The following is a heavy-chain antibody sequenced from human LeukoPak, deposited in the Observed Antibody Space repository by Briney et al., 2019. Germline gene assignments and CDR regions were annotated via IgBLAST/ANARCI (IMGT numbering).Heavy chain of an antibody. CDR3: ARGYCSGGSCYSARWFDP. CDR2: ISAYNGNT. CDR1: GYTFTSYG. Sequence: ASVKVSCKASGYTFTSYGISWVRQAPGQGLEWMGWISAYNGNTNYAQKLQGRVAMTTDTSTSTACMELRSLRSDDTAVYYCARGYCSGGSCYSARWFDPWGQGTLVTVSS. D-gene: IGHD2-15*01. J-gene: IGHJ5*02. V-gene: IGHV1-18*01.